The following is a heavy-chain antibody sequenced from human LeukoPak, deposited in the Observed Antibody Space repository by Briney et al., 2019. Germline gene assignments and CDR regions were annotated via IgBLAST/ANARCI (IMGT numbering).Heavy chain of an antibody. Sequence: GGSLRLSCAASGFTFSSYAMTWVRQAPGKGLEWVSAISGSGGSTYYADSARGRFTISRDNSKNTLYLQMNSLRAEDTAVYYCAKGGDSSGYHQYYFDYWGQGTLVTVSS. V-gene: IGHV3-23*01. D-gene: IGHD3-22*01. CDR2: ISGSGGST. CDR3: AKGGDSSGYHQYYFDY. CDR1: GFTFSSYA. J-gene: IGHJ4*02.